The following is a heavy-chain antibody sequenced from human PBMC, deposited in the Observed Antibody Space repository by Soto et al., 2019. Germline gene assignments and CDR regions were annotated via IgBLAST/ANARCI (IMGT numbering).Heavy chain of an antibody. CDR3: ARGSWNDFWSGPMDV. D-gene: IGHD3-3*01. CDR1: GFTFSSYA. V-gene: IGHV3-30-3*01. Sequence: GGSLRLSCAASGFTFSSYAMHWVRQAPGKGLEWVAVISYDGSNKYYADSVKRRFTISRDNSKNTLYPQMPSLRAEDTAVYYCARGSWNDFWSGPMDVWGQGTTVTVSS. CDR2: ISYDGSNK. J-gene: IGHJ6*02.